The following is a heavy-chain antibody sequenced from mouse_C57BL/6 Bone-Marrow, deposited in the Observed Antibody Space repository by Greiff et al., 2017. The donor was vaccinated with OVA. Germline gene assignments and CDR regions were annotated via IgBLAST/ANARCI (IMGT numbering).Heavy chain of an antibody. V-gene: IGHV1-69*01. CDR3: AMYPNYGSSQAWFAC. CDR1: GYTFTSYW. D-gene: IGHD1-1*01. J-gene: IGHJ3*01. CDR2: IDPSDSYT. Sequence: QVQLQQPGAELVMPGASVKLSCKASGYTFTSYWMHWVKQRPGQGLEWIGEIDPSDSYTNYNQKFKGKSTLTVDKSSSTAYMQLSILTSEDSAVYYCAMYPNYGSSQAWFACLGQGTLVTVSA.